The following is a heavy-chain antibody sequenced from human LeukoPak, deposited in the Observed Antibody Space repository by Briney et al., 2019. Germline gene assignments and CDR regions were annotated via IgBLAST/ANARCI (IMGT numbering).Heavy chain of an antibody. D-gene: IGHD4-17*01. V-gene: IGHV4-31*11. J-gene: IGHJ5*02. CDR3: ARDKVTVTGNWFDP. CDR2: IYYTGST. Sequence: SETLSLTCAVSGGSITSAGHYWSWIRQLPGKGLEWIGYIYYTGSTYYNPSFKSRALISVDTSKYQFSLDLSSVTAADTAVYYCARDKVTVTGNWFDPWGQGTLVTVSS. CDR1: GGSITSAGHY.